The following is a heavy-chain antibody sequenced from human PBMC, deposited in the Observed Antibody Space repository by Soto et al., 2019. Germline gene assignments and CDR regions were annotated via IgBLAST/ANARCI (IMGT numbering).Heavy chain of an antibody. Sequence: PSETLSLTCTVSGGSISSGGYYWSWIRQHPGKGLEWIGYIYYSGSTYYNPSLKSRVTISVDTSKNQFSLKLSSVTAADTAVYYCARYYYGSGSPFYYYGDYKIFHYWGQGTPVTVS. D-gene: IGHD3-10*01. J-gene: IGHJ4*02. CDR2: IYYSGST. CDR1: GGSISSGGYY. V-gene: IGHV4-31*03. CDR3: ARYYYGSGSPFYYYGDYKIFHY.